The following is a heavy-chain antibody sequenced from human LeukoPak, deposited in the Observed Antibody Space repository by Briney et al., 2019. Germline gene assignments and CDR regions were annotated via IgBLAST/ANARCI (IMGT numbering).Heavy chain of an antibody. D-gene: IGHD6-19*01. CDR2: TYYRSKWYN. Sequence: SQTLSLTCAISGDSVSSNSAAWNWIRQSPSRGLEWLGRTYYRSKWYNDYALSVKSRITINPDTSKNQFSLQLNSVTPEDTAVYYCARELGGIAVAGTSYYYYGMDVWGQGTTVTVSS. J-gene: IGHJ6*02. CDR1: GDSVSSNSAA. CDR3: ARELGGIAVAGTSYYYYGMDV. V-gene: IGHV6-1*01.